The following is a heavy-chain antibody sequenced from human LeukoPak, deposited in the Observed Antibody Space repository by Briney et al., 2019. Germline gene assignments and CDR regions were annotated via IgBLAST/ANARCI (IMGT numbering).Heavy chain of an antibody. D-gene: IGHD6-6*01. V-gene: IGHV4-34*01. CDR1: GGSFSGYY. CDR3: ARGSGIAARRWSY. Sequence: SETLSLTCVVYGGSFSGYYWSWIRQPPGKGLEWIGEINHSGSTNYNPSLKSRVTISVDTSKNQSSLKLSSVTAADTAVYYCARGSGIAARRWSYWGQGTLVTVSS. CDR2: INHSGST. J-gene: IGHJ4*02.